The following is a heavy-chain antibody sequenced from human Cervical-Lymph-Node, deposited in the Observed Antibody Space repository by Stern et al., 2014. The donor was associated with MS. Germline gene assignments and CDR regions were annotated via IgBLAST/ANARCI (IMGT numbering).Heavy chain of an antibody. V-gene: IGHV3-30*18. D-gene: IGHD5-12*01. Sequence: VQLVESGGGVVQPGRSLRLSCAASGFTFSSYGMHWVRQAPGKGLEWVAVISYDGSNKYYADSVKGRFTISRDNSKNTLYLQMNSLRAEDTAVYYCAKEQVATILSPIDYWGQGTLVTVSS. CDR3: AKEQVATILSPIDY. J-gene: IGHJ4*02. CDR1: GFTFSSYG. CDR2: ISYDGSNK.